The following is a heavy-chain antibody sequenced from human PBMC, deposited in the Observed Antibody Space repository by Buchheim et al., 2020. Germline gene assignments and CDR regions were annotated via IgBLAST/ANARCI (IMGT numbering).Heavy chain of an antibody. CDR1: GGSITSYY. D-gene: IGHD6-13*01. CDR2: IYDSGST. J-gene: IGHJ4*02. Sequence: QVQLQESGPGLVKPSETLSLTCTVFGGSITSYYWSWIRQPPGKGLEWIGYIYDSGSTDYNPSFKSRVTISRDTSKNQFSLRLNSVTATDTAVYYCAREEGSNWFFDYCGQGTL. CDR3: AREEGSNWFFDY. V-gene: IGHV4-59*01.